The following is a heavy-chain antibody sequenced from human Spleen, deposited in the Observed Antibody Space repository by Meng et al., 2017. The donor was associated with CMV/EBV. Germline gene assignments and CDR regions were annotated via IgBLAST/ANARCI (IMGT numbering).Heavy chain of an antibody. CDR1: GFTFSSYW. J-gene: IGHJ4*02. CDR3: ARDVGYLAFDY. D-gene: IGHD2-15*01. Sequence: GESLKISCAASGFTFSSYWMHWVRQAPGKGLVWVSRINSDGSSTSYADSVKGRFTISRDNAKNTLYLQMNSLRAEDTAVYYCARDVGYLAFDYWGQGTLVTVSS. CDR2: INSDGSST. V-gene: IGHV3-74*01.